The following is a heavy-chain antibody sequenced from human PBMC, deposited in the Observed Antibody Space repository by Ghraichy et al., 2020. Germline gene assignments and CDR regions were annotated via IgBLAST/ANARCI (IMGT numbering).Heavy chain of an antibody. D-gene: IGHD3-22*01. CDR2: ISSSSSTI. J-gene: IGHJ3*02. CDR3: ARVYYDSSGYYFRSAFDI. Sequence: LSLTCAASGFTFSSYNMNWVRQAPGKGLEWVSYISSSSSTIYYADSVKGRFTISRDNAKNSLYLQMNSLRDEDTAVYYCARVYYDSSGYYFRSAFDIWGQGTMVTVSS. CDR1: GFTFSSYN. V-gene: IGHV3-48*02.